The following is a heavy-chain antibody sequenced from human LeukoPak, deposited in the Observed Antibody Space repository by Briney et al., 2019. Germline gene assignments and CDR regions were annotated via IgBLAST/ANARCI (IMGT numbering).Heavy chain of an antibody. Sequence: GGSLRLSCAASGFTFSSYSMNWVRQAPGKGLEWVSSNSSSSSYIYYADSVKGRFTISRDNAKNSLYLQMNNLRAEDTAVYYCARDFGRYYFDYWGQGTLVTVSS. CDR3: ARDFGRYYFDY. D-gene: IGHD3-10*01. CDR1: GFTFSSYS. CDR2: NSSSSSYI. V-gene: IGHV3-21*01. J-gene: IGHJ4*02.